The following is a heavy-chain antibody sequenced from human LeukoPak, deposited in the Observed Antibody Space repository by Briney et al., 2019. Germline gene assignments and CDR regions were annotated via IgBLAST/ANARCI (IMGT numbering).Heavy chain of an antibody. CDR1: GGSFSGYY. D-gene: IGHD6-13*01. CDR2: INHSGST. V-gene: IGHV4-34*01. Sequence: SETLSLTCAVYGGSFSGYYWSWIRQPPGKGLEWIGEINHSGSTNYNPSLKSRVTISVDTSKNQFSLKLSSVTAADTAVYYCARHDPRGYIAAAPAIFDYWGQGTLVTVSS. CDR3: ARHDPRGYIAAAPAIFDY. J-gene: IGHJ4*02.